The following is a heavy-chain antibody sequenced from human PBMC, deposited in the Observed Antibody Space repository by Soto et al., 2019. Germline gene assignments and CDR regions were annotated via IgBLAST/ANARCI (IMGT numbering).Heavy chain of an antibody. J-gene: IGHJ1*01. CDR2: IIPIFGTA. CDR1: GGTFSSYA. CDR3: ARWDTAMFQGAEYFQH. Sequence: QVQLVQSGAEVKKPGSSVKVSCKASGGTFSSYAISWVRQAPGQGLEWMGGIIPIFGTANYAQKFQGRVTIIADESTSTAYMELSSLRSEDTAVYYCARWDTAMFQGAEYFQHWGQGTLVTVSS. D-gene: IGHD5-18*01. V-gene: IGHV1-69*01.